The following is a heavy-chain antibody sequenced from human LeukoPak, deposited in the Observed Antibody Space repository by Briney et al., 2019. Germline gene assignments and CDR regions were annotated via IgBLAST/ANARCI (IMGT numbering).Heavy chain of an antibody. Sequence: SETLSLTCTVSGGSISSYYWSWIRQPAGKGLEWIGRIYTSGSTNYNPSLKSRVTMSVDTSKNQFSLKLSSVTAADTAVYYCAREDLAAAGTGVGASDIWGQGTMVTVSS. J-gene: IGHJ3*02. V-gene: IGHV4-4*07. D-gene: IGHD6-13*01. CDR2: IYTSGST. CDR1: GGSISSYY. CDR3: AREDLAAAGTGVGASDI.